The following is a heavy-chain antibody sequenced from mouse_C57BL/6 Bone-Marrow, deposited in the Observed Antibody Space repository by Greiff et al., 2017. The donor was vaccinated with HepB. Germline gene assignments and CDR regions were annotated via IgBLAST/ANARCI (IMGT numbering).Heavy chain of an antibody. CDR3: ARHQFGFDY. J-gene: IGHJ2*01. V-gene: IGHV5-12*01. Sequence: DVMLVESGGGLVQPGGSLKLSCAASGFTFSDYYMYWVRQTPEKRLEWVAYISNGGGSTYYPDTVKGRFTISRDNAKNTLYLQMSRLKSEDTAMYYCARHQFGFDYWGQGTTLTVSS. CDR1: GFTFSDYY. CDR2: ISNGGGST.